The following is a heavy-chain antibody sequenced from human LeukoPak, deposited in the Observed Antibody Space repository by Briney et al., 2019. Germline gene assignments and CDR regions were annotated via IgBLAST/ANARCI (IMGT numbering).Heavy chain of an antibody. CDR3: ARTRGAVAGWFDP. Sequence: PSETLSLTCTVSGGSISSYYWSWIRQPPGKGLEWIGYIYYSGSTNYNPSLKSRVTISVDTSKNQFSLKLSSVTAADTAVYYCARTRGAVAGWFDPWGQGTLVTVSS. CDR1: GGSISSYY. CDR2: IYYSGST. D-gene: IGHD6-19*01. J-gene: IGHJ5*02. V-gene: IGHV4-59*01.